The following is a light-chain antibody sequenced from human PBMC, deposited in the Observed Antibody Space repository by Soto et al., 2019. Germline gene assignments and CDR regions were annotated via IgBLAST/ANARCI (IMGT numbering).Light chain of an antibody. V-gene: IGLV2-8*01. Sequence: QSVLTQPASVSGSPGQSITISCTGTSSDVGGYNYVSWYQQYPGKAPKLMIYEVTKRPSGVPDRFSGSKSGNTASLTVSGLQVEDEAEYYCCSYGGRVNLVFGGGTKVTVL. J-gene: IGLJ2*01. CDR2: EVT. CDR1: SSDVGGYNY. CDR3: CSYGGRVNLV.